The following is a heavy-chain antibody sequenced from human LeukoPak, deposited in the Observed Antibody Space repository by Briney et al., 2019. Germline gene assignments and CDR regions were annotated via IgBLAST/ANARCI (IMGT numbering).Heavy chain of an antibody. CDR2: IYTSGST. CDR3: ARHTFSKYYDFWSGYPDAFDI. Sequence: PSETLSLTCTVSGGSLSSGSYYWSWIRQPAGKGLEWIGRIYTSGSTNYNPSLKSRVTISVDTSKNQFSLKLSSVTAADTAVYYCARHTFSKYYDFWSGYPDAFDIWGQGTMVTVSS. V-gene: IGHV4-61*02. CDR1: GGSLSSGSYY. D-gene: IGHD3-3*01. J-gene: IGHJ3*02.